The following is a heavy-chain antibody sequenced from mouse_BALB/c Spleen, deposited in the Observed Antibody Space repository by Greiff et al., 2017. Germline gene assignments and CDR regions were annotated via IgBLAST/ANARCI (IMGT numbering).Heavy chain of an antibody. Sequence: EVKLQESGPGLVKPSQSLSLTCTVTGYSITSDYAWNWIRQFPRNKLEWMGYISYSGSTSYNPSLKSRISITRDTSKNQFFLQLNSVTTEDTATYYCASVGNPPMDYWGQGTSVTVSS. CDR1: GYSITSDYA. CDR3: ASVGNPPMDY. V-gene: IGHV3-2*02. CDR2: ISYSGST. J-gene: IGHJ4*01. D-gene: IGHD2-1*01.